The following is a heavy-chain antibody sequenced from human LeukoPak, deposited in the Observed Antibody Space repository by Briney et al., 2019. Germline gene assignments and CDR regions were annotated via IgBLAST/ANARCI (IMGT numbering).Heavy chain of an antibody. J-gene: IGHJ4*02. CDR3: AKSLYSYGPLDY. CDR2: ISGSGGTT. V-gene: IGHV3-23*01. Sequence: GGSLRLSCTASGFTFSTYAMTWVRQGPGKGLEWVSSISGSGGTTYFADSVKGRFTISRDNSKNTLYLQMTSLRAEDTAVYYCAKSLYSYGPLDYWGQGTLVTVSS. CDR1: GFTFSTYA. D-gene: IGHD5-18*01.